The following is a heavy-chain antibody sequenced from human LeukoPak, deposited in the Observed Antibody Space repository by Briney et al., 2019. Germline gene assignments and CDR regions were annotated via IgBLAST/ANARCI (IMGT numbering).Heavy chain of an antibody. CDR1: GGSISSGGYY. CDR3: ASRYFCSSTSCYTFDY. CDR2: IYHSGST. J-gene: IGHJ4*02. Sequence: PSETLSLTCTVSGGSISSGGYYWSWIRQPPGKGLEWIGYIYHSGSTNYNPSLKSRVTISVDTSKNQFSLKLNSVTAADTAVYYCASRYFCSSTSCYTFDYWGQGTLVTVSS. V-gene: IGHV4-30-2*01. D-gene: IGHD2-2*02.